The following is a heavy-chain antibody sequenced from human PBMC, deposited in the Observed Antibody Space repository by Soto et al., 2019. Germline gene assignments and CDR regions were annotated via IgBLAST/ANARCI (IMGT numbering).Heavy chain of an antibody. CDR3: AKDISGSGSSYGMDV. Sequence: GGSLRLSCAASGFTFDDYAMHWVRQAPGKGLEWVSLISWDGGSTYYADSVKGRFTISRDSSKNSLYLQMNSLRAEDTALYYCAKDISGSGSSYGMDVWGQGTTVTVSS. CDR1: GFTFDDYA. J-gene: IGHJ6*02. CDR2: ISWDGGST. V-gene: IGHV3-43D*04. D-gene: IGHD3-10*01.